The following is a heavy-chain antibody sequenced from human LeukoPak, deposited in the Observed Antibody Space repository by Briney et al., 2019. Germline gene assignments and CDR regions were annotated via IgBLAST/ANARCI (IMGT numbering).Heavy chain of an antibody. CDR3: ASTHAGRYYTTFDY. CDR1: GGSIISSSSY. Sequence: SETLSLTCTVSGGSIISSSSYWGWIRQPPKKGLEWIGAIYNGNTYYNRSLRSRVTMSVDTSKNQFSLKLNSVTAADTAVYYCASTHAGRYYTTFDYWGQGALVTVSS. J-gene: IGHJ4*02. V-gene: IGHV4-39*01. CDR2: IYNGNT. D-gene: IGHD3-10*01.